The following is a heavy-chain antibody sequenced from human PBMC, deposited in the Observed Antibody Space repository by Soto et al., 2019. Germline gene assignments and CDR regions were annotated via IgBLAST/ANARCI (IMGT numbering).Heavy chain of an antibody. J-gene: IGHJ4*02. Sequence: GASVKVSCKASGYTFTSYDINWVRQATGQGLEWMGWMNPNSGNTGYAQKFQGRVTMTRNTSISTAYMELSSLRSEDTAVYYCASSSVVAATPNFDYWGQGTLVTVSS. V-gene: IGHV1-8*01. CDR2: MNPNSGNT. D-gene: IGHD2-15*01. CDR1: GYTFTSYD. CDR3: ASSSVVAATPNFDY.